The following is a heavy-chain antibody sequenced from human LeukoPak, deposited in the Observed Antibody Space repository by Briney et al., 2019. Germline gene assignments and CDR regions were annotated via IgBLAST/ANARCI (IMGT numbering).Heavy chain of an antibody. CDR2: MNPNSGNT. CDR3: ARVGYNAYYDILTGYLRDTYYYYYGMDV. Sequence: GASVKVSCKASGYTFTSYDINWVRQATGQGLEWMGWMNPNSGNTGYAQKFQGRVTMTRNTPISTAYMELSSLRSEDTAVYYCARVGYNAYYDILTGYLRDTYYYYYGMDVWGQGTTVTVSS. J-gene: IGHJ6*02. CDR1: GYTFTSYD. D-gene: IGHD3-9*01. V-gene: IGHV1-8*02.